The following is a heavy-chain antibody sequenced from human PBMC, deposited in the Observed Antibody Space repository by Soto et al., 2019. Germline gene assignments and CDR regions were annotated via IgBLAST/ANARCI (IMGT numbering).Heavy chain of an antibody. V-gene: IGHV1-3*01. D-gene: IGHD1-26*01. Sequence: ASVKVSCKASGYTFTSYAMHWVRQAPGQRLEWMGWINAGNGNTNHAQKFQGRVTMTRDTSITTAYMELSRLRSDDTAVYYCARDVVGSDYFDSWGQGTLVTVSS. CDR1: GYTFTSYA. J-gene: IGHJ4*02. CDR2: INAGNGNT. CDR3: ARDVVGSDYFDS.